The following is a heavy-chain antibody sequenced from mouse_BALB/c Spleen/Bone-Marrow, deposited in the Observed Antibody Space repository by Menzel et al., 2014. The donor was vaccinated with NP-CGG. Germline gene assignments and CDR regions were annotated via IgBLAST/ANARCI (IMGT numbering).Heavy chain of an antibody. CDR2: IRSKANNHAT. Sequence: EVQLQQSGGGSVQPGGSMKLSCAASGFTFSDAWLDWVRQSPEKGLLEWVAEIRSKANNHATYYAESVKGRFSISRDDSESSVYLQMNILRAEDTGIYYCIRRGYDGFYFPMDYWGQGTSVTVSS. D-gene: IGHD2-14*01. J-gene: IGHJ4*01. CDR3: IRRGYDGFYFPMDY. CDR1: GFTFSDAW. V-gene: IGHV6-6*01.